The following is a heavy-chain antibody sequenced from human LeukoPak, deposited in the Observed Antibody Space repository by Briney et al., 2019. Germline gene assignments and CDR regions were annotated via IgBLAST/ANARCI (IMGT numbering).Heavy chain of an antibody. CDR1: GFTFSNAW. J-gene: IGHJ4*02. D-gene: IGHD2-15*01. V-gene: IGHV3-15*01. CDR2: IKSKTDGGTT. Sequence: PGGSLRLSCAASGFTFSNAWMSSVRQAPGKGLEWVGRIKSKTDGGTTDYAAPVKGRFTISRDDSKNTLYLQMNSLKTEDTAVYYCTTETIGYCSGGSCSTSYFDYWGQGTLVTVSS. CDR3: TTETIGYCSGGSCSTSYFDY.